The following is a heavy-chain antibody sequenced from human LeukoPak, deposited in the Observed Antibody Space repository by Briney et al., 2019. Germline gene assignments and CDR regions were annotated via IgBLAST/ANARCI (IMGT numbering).Heavy chain of an antibody. J-gene: IGHJ4*02. D-gene: IGHD3-10*01. CDR3: ARVVRGVKFYFDY. V-gene: IGHV4-61*01. CDR2: IYYSGST. Sequence: SETLSPTCTVSGYSISSSYYWSWIRQPPGKGLEWIGYIYYSGSTNYNPSLKSRVTISVDTSKNQFSLKLSSVTAADTAVYYCARVVRGVKFYFDYWGQGTLVTVSS. CDR1: GYSISSSYY.